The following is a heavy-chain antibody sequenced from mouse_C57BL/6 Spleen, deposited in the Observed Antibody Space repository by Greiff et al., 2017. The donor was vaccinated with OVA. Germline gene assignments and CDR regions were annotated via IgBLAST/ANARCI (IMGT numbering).Heavy chain of an antibody. V-gene: IGHV1-82*01. J-gene: IGHJ2*01. D-gene: IGHD1-1*01. Sequence: VQLQQSGPELVKPGASVKISCKASGYAFSSSWMNWVKQRPGKGLEWIGRIYPGDGDTNYNGKFKGKATLTADKSSSIAYMQLSSLTSEDSAVYFCHYYGSSYGYFDYWGQGTTLTVSS. CDR3: HYYGSSYGYFDY. CDR1: GYAFSSSW. CDR2: IYPGDGDT.